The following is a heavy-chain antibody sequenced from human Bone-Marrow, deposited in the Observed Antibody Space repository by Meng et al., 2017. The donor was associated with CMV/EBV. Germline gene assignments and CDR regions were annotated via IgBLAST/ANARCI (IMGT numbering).Heavy chain of an antibody. D-gene: IGHD5-12*01. CDR2: IYYTGST. CDR1: GASISSYY. CDR3: ARGGGYLN. Sequence: SETLSLTCTVSGASISSYYWSWIRQAPGKGLEWIGFIYYTGSTSFNPSLKSRVTISLDTSKNQFSLKLSSATAADTAVYYCARGGGYLNWGQGTLVTVSS. V-gene: IGHV4-59*01. J-gene: IGHJ4*02.